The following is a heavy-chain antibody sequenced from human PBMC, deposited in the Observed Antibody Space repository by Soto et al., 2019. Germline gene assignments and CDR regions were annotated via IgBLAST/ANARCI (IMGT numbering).Heavy chain of an antibody. CDR3: ARELGYCSSTSCYRALGYYYYGMDV. Sequence: EVLRLSAAASGFAVSSEGMSGGRRSPGKGLGWWANINQDVSEKYYVDSVKGRFTISRDNAKNSLYLQMNSLRAEDTAVYYCARELGYCSSTSCYRALGYYYYGMDVWGQGTTVTVSS. CDR2: INQDVSEK. CDR1: GFAVSSEG. V-gene: IGHV3-7*03. J-gene: IGHJ6*02. D-gene: IGHD2-2*01.